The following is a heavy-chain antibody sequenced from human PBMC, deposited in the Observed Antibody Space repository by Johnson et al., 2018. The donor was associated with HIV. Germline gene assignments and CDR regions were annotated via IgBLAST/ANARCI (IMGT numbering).Heavy chain of an antibody. D-gene: IGHD1-1*01. J-gene: IGHJ3*02. Sequence: VHLVESGGVVVQPGGSLRLSCAASGFTFDDYAMHWVRQAPGKGLEWVSLISWDGGSTYYADSVKGRFTISRGNSKNSLYLQMNSLRAEDTALYYCAKDRKRRRGNGGWVENAFDIWGQGTMVTVSS. CDR3: AKDRKRRRGNGGWVENAFDI. CDR2: ISWDGGST. V-gene: IGHV3-43D*03. CDR1: GFTFDDYA.